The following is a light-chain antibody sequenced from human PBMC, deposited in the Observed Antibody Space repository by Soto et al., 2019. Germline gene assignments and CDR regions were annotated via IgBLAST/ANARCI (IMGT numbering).Light chain of an antibody. Sequence: EIVMTQSPATLSVAPGERATLSCRASQSISTFLAWYQQKPGQAPRLLIYGASTRATGIPARFSGSGSGTEFTLTISSLQSEDFAVYYCQQYGSSPLISFGQGTRLEI. CDR2: GAS. CDR3: QQYGSSPLIS. CDR1: QSISTF. V-gene: IGKV3-15*01. J-gene: IGKJ5*01.